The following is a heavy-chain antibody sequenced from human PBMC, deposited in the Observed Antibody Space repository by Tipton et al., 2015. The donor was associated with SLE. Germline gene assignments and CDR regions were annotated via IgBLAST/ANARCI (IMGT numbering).Heavy chain of an antibody. Sequence: TLSLTCTVSGGSISSSSYYWGWIRQPPGKGLEWIGSIYYSGSTYYNPSLKSRVTISVDKSKNHFSMHLTSVTATDTAVYYCARRNYDVLTGYYDAFDIWGQGTRITVSS. V-gene: IGHV4-39*07. J-gene: IGHJ3*02. D-gene: IGHD3-9*01. CDR2: IYYSGST. CDR1: GGSISSSSYY. CDR3: ARRNYDVLTGYYDAFDI.